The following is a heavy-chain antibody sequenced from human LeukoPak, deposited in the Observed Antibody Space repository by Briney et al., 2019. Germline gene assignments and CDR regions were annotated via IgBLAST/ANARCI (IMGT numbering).Heavy chain of an antibody. D-gene: IGHD5-12*01. Sequence: PSETLSLTCTVSGGSISGFYWSWIRQPPGKGLEWIGYIYYSGSTNYNPSLKSRVTISVDTSKNQFSLKLSSVTAADTAVYYCARDHRVVATTIGYYYYGMDVWGQGTTVTVSS. V-gene: IGHV4-59*01. CDR1: GGSISGFY. CDR2: IYYSGST. J-gene: IGHJ6*02. CDR3: ARDHRVVATTIGYYYYGMDV.